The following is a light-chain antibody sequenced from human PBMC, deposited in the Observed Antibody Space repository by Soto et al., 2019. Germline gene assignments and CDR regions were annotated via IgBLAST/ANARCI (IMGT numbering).Light chain of an antibody. CDR1: SSDVGGYNY. CDR3: SSYTSSSTLDV. J-gene: IGLJ1*01. V-gene: IGLV2-14*01. CDR2: DIS. Sequence: QSALTQPASVSRSPGQSITISCTGTSSDVGGYNYVSWYQQHPGEAPKLMIYDISNRPSGVSNRFSGSKSGNTASLNISGLQAEDEADYYCSSYTSSSTLDVFGTGTKVTVL.